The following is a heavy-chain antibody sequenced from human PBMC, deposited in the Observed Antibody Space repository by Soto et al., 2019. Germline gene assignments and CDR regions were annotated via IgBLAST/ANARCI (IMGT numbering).Heavy chain of an antibody. Sequence: ASVKVSCKASGYIFSSFGIIWVRQAPGQGLEWMGWISAYNGNTNYAQKFQGRVTMTTDASTSTAYVEQRNLNSDNTAFFFFAREARDYGYYSGMDVWGKGTTVTVPS. CDR1: GYIFSSFG. CDR2: ISAYNGNT. CDR3: AREARDYGYYSGMDV. V-gene: IGHV1-18*01. J-gene: IGHJ6*04. D-gene: IGHD4-17*01.